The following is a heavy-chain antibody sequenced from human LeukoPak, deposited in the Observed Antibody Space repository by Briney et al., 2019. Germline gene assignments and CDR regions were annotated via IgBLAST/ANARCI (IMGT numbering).Heavy chain of an antibody. J-gene: IGHJ4*02. Sequence: GGSLRLPCAASGFTFSSYWMHWVRQAPGKGLVWVSRINSDGSSTKHADSVKGRFTISRDNAKNTLYLQMNSLRAEDTAVYYCARDGDTAMVLIDYWGQGTLVTVSS. CDR3: ARDGDTAMVLIDY. D-gene: IGHD5-18*01. CDR1: GFTFSSYW. V-gene: IGHV3-74*03. CDR2: INSDGSST.